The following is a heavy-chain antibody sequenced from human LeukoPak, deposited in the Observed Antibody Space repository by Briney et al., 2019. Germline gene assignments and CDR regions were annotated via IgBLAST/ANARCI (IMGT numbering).Heavy chain of an antibody. J-gene: IGHJ6*02. CDR3: AKDIFSGTPKMVRGVITPIVGMDV. D-gene: IGHD3-10*01. Sequence: GRSLRLSCAASGFTFSSYGMHWVRQAPGKGLEWVAVISYDGSNKYYADSVKGRFTISRDNSKNTLYLQMNSLRAEDTAVYYCAKDIFSGTPKMVRGVITPIVGMDVWGQGTTVTVSS. V-gene: IGHV3-30*18. CDR1: GFTFSSYG. CDR2: ISYDGSNK.